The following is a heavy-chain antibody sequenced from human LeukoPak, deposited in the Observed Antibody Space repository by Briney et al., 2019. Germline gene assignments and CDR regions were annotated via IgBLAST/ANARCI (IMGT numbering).Heavy chain of an antibody. D-gene: IGHD2-8*01. CDR3: AREDCTNGVCYYFDY. J-gene: IGHJ4*02. CDR1: GGSISSGGYS. Sequence: SETLSLTCAVSGGSISSGGYSWSWIRQPPGKGLEWIGYIYYSGSTYYNPSLKSRVTISVDTSKNQFSLKLSSVTAADTAVYYCAREDCTNGVCYYFDYWGQGTLVTVSS. CDR2: IYYSGST. V-gene: IGHV4-30-4*07.